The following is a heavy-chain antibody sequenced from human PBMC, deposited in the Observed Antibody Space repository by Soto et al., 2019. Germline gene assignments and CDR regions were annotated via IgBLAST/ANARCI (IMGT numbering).Heavy chain of an antibody. CDR1: GYTFTGYY. Sequence: ASVKVSCKASGYTFTGYYMHWVRQAPGQGLEWMGWINPNSGGTNYAQKFQGRVTMTRDTSISTADMVLSRLRSDEAAVVYCAGAEQLSWSGYFHYWGQGTLVTVSS. J-gene: IGHJ4*02. CDR3: AGAEQLSWSGYFHY. D-gene: IGHD3-3*01. CDR2: INPNSGGT. V-gene: IGHV1-2*02.